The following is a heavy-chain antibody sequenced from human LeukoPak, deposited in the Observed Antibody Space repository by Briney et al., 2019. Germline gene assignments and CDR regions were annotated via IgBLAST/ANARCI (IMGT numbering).Heavy chain of an antibody. Sequence: PSETLSLTCTVSGGSISSYYRSWIRQPAGKGLEWIGRIYTSGSTNYNPSLKSRVTMSVDTSKNQFSLKLSSVTAVDTAVYYCARGGSSGGSRYYFDYWGQGTLVTVSS. V-gene: IGHV4-4*07. J-gene: IGHJ4*02. CDR3: ARGGSSGGSRYYFDY. CDR1: GGSISSYY. D-gene: IGHD2-15*01. CDR2: IYTSGST.